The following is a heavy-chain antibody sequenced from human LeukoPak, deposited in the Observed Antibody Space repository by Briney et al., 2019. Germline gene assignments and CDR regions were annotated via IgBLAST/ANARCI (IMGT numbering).Heavy chain of an antibody. J-gene: IGHJ5*02. Sequence: SVKVSCKGSGGTFSRYAFTWVRQAPGQGLGWMGGIIPIFGTSNYAQKFQGRVTISADESTSTVYMELRSLRSEDTAVYYWARYSVYDPRNWFDPWGQGTLVTVSS. CDR2: IIPIFGTS. CDR3: ARYSVYDPRNWFDP. V-gene: IGHV1-69*01. CDR1: GGTFSRYA. D-gene: IGHD5/OR15-5a*01.